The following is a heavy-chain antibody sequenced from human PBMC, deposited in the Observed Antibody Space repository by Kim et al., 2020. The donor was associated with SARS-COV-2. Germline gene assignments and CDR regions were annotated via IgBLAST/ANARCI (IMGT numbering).Heavy chain of an antibody. CDR3: ARGYGDYWFDP. CDR2: INHSGST. J-gene: IGHJ5*02. CDR1: GGRSRGEK. V-gene: IGHV4-34*01. D-gene: IGHD4-17*01. Sequence: SETLSLPCNVEGGRSRGEKGSESSQPPGKGLEWIGEINHSGSTNYNPSPKSRVTISVDTSKNQFSLKLSSVNAADTAVYYCARGYGDYWFDPWGQGTLVTVSS.